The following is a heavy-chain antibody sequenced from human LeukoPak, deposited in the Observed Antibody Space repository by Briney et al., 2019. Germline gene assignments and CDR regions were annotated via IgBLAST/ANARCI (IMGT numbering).Heavy chain of an antibody. CDR3: ARVSEYYYFDY. D-gene: IGHD2/OR15-2a*01. V-gene: IGHV1-2*02. Sequence: GASVKVSCKASGYTFTDYFMHWVRQAPGQGPEWMGWINPNSGGTNYAQKFQGRVIMTRDTSISTAYMELSRLRSDDTAVYYCARVSEYYYFDYWGQGTLVTVSS. CDR2: INPNSGGT. J-gene: IGHJ4*02. CDR1: GYTFTDYF.